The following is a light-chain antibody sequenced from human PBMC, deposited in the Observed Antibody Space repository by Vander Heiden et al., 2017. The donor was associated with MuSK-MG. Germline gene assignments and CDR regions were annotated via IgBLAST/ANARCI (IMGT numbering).Light chain of an antibody. CDR2: EVS. Sequence: SALTQPPSASGAPGPSVTISCTGTISDVGGYNYVSWDQQPPCKPPKLMIYEVSKWPSGVADRLSGSKSGNTASLTVSGLQAEDEADYYCSADAGINNYVFGIGTTVTVL. CDR1: ISDVGGYNY. CDR3: SADAGINNYV. V-gene: IGLV2-8*01. J-gene: IGLJ1*01.